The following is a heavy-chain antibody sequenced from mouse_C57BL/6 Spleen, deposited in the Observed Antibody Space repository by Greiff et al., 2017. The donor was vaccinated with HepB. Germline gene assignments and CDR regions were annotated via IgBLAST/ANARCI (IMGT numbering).Heavy chain of an antibody. CDR3: AIVGDYYGSSYWYFDV. CDR1: GYSITSGYD. V-gene: IGHV3-1*01. CDR2: ISYSGST. J-gene: IGHJ1*03. Sequence: EVQLQQSGPGMVKPSQSLSLTCTVTGYSITSGYDWHWIRHFPGNKLEWMGYISYSGSTNYNPSLKSRISITHDTSKNHFFLKLNSVTTEDTATYYWAIVGDYYGSSYWYFDVWGTGTTVTVSS. D-gene: IGHD1-1*01.